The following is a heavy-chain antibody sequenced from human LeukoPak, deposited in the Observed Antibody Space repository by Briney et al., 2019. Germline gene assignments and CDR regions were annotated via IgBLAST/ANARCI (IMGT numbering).Heavy chain of an antibody. D-gene: IGHD3-10*02. CDR3: AELGITMIGGV. CDR2: ITSSSSTI. Sequence: HTGGSLRLSCAASGFTFSTYSMNWVRQAPGKGLEWVSYITSSSSTIYYADSVKGRFTISRDNAKNSLYLQMNSLRAEDTAVYYCAELGITMIGGVWGKGTTVTISS. CDR1: GFTFSTYS. J-gene: IGHJ6*04. V-gene: IGHV3-48*04.